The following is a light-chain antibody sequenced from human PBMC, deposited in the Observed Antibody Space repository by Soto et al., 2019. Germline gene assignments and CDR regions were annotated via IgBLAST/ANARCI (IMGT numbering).Light chain of an antibody. V-gene: IGKV3-11*01. CDR3: QQRSNWPIT. CDR2: EAS. CDR1: QSVSRS. J-gene: IGKJ3*01. Sequence: EIVLTQSPATLSLSPGERATLSCRASQSVSRSLAWFQQKPGQAPRLHIYEASNRATGIPARFSGSGSGTDFTLTISSLEPEDFAVYYCQQRSNWPITFGPGTKVDIK.